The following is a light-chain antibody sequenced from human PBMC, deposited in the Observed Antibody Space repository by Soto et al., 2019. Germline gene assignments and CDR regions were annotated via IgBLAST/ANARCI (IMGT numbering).Light chain of an antibody. Sequence: EIVLTQSPGTLSLSPGERATLSVMASQSVSSSYLVWHQQKPGQAPRLLIYAASRRATGIPDRFSGSGSGTDFTLTISRLEPEDFAVYYCQQYGSSPWTFGQGTKVDIK. V-gene: IGKV3-20*01. CDR3: QQYGSSPWT. J-gene: IGKJ1*01. CDR2: AAS. CDR1: QSVSSSY.